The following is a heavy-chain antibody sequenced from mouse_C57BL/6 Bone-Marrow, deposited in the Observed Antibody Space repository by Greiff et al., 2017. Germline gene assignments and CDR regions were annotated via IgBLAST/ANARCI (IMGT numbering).Heavy chain of an antibody. D-gene: IGHD1-1*01. CDR3: ALGDYYGSSYYAMDY. V-gene: IGHV1-58*01. Sequence: EVQLQQSGAELVRPGSSVKMSCKTSGYTFTSYGINWVKPRPGQGLEWIGYIYIGNGYTEYNEKFKGKATLTSDKSSSTAYMQLSSLTSEDSAIYFCALGDYYGSSYYAMDYWGQGTSVTVYS. CDR1: GYTFTSYG. CDR2: IYIGNGYT. J-gene: IGHJ4*01.